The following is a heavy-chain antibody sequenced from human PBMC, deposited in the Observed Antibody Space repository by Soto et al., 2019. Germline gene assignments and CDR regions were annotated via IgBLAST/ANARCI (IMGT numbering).Heavy chain of an antibody. Sequence: PSETLSLTCAVSGGSISSSNWWSWVRQPPGKELEWNGEIYHSGSTNYNPSLKRRVTISVDKSKNQFSLKLSSVPAADTAVYYCARINRHYDSSAYDFDYWGQGTLVTVSS. CDR2: IYHSGST. CDR3: ARINRHYDSSAYDFDY. V-gene: IGHV4-4*02. D-gene: IGHD3-22*01. J-gene: IGHJ4*02. CDR1: GGSISSSNW.